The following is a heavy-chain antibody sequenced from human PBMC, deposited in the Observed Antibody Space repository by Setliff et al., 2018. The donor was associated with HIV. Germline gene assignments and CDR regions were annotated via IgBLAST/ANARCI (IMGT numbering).Heavy chain of an antibody. Sequence: SETLSLTCTVSGGSIRNGAYYWGWIRQPPGKGLEWIGSIYYSGSAYYNPSFKSRVTLSVDTSENQFSLRLSSVTAADTAVYFCARGGTVSADFDSWGQGTLVTVSS. CDR2: IYYSGSA. V-gene: IGHV4-39*07. CDR3: ARGGTVSADFDS. J-gene: IGHJ4*02. CDR1: GGSIRNGAYY. D-gene: IGHD6-19*01.